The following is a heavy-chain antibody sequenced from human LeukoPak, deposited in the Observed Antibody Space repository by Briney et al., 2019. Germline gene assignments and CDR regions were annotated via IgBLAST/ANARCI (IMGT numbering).Heavy chain of an antibody. CDR2: ISGSGGST. Sequence: GGSLRLSCAASGFTFSSYAMSWVRQAPGKGLDWVSAISGSGGSTYYADSVKGRFTISGDNSKNTLYLQMNSLRAEDTAVYYCAKYQTRELLGYFDYWGQGTLLTVSS. CDR3: AKYQTRELLGYFDY. V-gene: IGHV3-23*01. J-gene: IGHJ4*02. D-gene: IGHD1-26*01. CDR1: GFTFSSYA.